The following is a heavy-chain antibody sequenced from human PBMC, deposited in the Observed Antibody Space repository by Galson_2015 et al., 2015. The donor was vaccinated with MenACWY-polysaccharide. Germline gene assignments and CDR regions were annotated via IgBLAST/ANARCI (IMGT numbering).Heavy chain of an antibody. CDR1: GFTFDDYA. J-gene: IGHJ6*02. CDR3: AKVLGDDGYYYGMDV. V-gene: IGHV3-9*01. Sequence: SLRLSCAASGFTFDDYAMHWVRQAPGKGLEWVSGISWNSGSIGYADSVKGRFAISRDNAKNSPYLQMNSLRAEDTALYYCAKVLGDDGYYYGMDVWGQGTTVTVSS. CDR2: ISWNSGSI. D-gene: IGHD4-17*01.